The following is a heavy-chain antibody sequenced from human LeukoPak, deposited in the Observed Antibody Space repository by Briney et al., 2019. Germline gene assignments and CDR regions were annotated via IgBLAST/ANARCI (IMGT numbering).Heavy chain of an antibody. CDR1: GFTFSDYY. J-gene: IGHJ4*02. D-gene: IGHD1-20*01. Sequence: PGGSLRHSCAASGFTFSDYYMSWIRQAPGKGLEWVSYISSSGSTIYYADSVKGRFTISRDNAKNSLYLQMNSLRAEDTAVYYCARDQYNWNRLDYWGQGTLVTVSS. CDR2: ISSSGSTI. CDR3: ARDQYNWNRLDY. V-gene: IGHV3-11*01.